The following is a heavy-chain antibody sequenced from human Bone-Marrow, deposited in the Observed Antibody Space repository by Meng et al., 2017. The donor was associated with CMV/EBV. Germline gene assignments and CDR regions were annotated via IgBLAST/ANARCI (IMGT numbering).Heavy chain of an antibody. V-gene: IGHV1-46*01. CDR2: INPSGGST. CDR1: RYIFTSYY. Sequence: ASVKASCMGTRYIFTSYYMHWVRQAPGQGLEWMGIINPSGGSTSYAQKFQGRVTMTRDTSTSTVYMELSSLRSEDTAVYYCARGDTIFGVVINLGYYYGMDVWGQGTTVTVSS. J-gene: IGHJ6*02. CDR3: ARGDTIFGVVINLGYYYGMDV. D-gene: IGHD3-3*01.